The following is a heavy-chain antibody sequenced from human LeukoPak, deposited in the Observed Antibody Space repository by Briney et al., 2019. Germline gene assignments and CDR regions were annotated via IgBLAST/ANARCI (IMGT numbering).Heavy chain of an antibody. Sequence: GRSLRLSCAASGFTFSSYEMNWVRQAPGKGLEWVSSISGSGGNTFYADSVKGRFTISRDNSKNTLYLQMNSLRAEDTAAYHCAKGRNEDGDAALNYWGQGTLVTVSS. V-gene: IGHV3-23*01. CDR2: ISGSGGNT. J-gene: IGHJ4*02. CDR3: AKGRNEDGDAALNY. CDR1: GFTFSSYE. D-gene: IGHD4-17*01.